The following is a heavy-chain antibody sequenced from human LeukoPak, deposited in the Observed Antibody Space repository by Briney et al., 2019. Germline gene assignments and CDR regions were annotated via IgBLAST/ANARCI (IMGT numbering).Heavy chain of an antibody. CDR1: GYTLTELS. J-gene: IGHJ6*03. Sequence: GASVKVSCKVSGYTLTELSMHWVRQAPGKGLEWMGGFDPEAGETIYAQKFQGRVTMTEDTSTDTAYMELSSLRSEDTAVYYCATGRVLGDGIPYYYYYYMDVWGKGTTVTVSS. CDR2: FDPEAGET. V-gene: IGHV1-24*01. D-gene: IGHD3-3*01. CDR3: ATGRVLGDGIPYYYYYYMDV.